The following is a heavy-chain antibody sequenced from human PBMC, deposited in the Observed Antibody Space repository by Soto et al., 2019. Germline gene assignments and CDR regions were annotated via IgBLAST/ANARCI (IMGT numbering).Heavy chain of an antibody. J-gene: IGHJ4*02. Sequence: PSETLSLTCTVSGVSITNSSYYWGSIRRPPGKGLGWIVTIYYSGITYYNPPLKSSVTISVDTSKIQCSLKLASVSAAETAVYGCAGHGSNWGQGTLVTVSS. V-gene: IGHV4-39*01. CDR1: GVSITNSSYY. CDR3: AGHGSN. CDR2: IYYSGIT.